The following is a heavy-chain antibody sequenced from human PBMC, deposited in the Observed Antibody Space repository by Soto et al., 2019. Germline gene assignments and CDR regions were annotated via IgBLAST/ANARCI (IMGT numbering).Heavy chain of an antibody. CDR1: GFTFSSYA. Sequence: GGSLRLSCVASGFTFSSYAMHWVRQAPGKGLEWVAVISYDGSNKYYADSVKGRFTISRDNSKNTLYLQMNSLRAEDTAVYYCARDQYSSSFPDYWGQGTLVTVSS. CDR3: ARDQYSSSFPDY. V-gene: IGHV3-30-3*01. J-gene: IGHJ4*02. CDR2: ISYDGSNK. D-gene: IGHD6-6*01.